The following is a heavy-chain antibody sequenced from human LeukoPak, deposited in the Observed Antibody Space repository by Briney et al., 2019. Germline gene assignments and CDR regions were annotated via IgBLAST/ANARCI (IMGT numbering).Heavy chain of an antibody. CDR3: ARESDSSGYYALDY. J-gene: IGHJ4*02. CDR2: INSDGSST. CDR1: GFTFSSYW. D-gene: IGHD3-22*01. Sequence: AGSLRLSCAASGFTFSSYWMHWVRQAPGKGLVWVSRINSDGSSTSYADSVKGRFTISRDNAKNTLYLQMNSLRAEDTAVYYCARESDSSGYYALDYWGQGTLVTVSS. V-gene: IGHV3-74*01.